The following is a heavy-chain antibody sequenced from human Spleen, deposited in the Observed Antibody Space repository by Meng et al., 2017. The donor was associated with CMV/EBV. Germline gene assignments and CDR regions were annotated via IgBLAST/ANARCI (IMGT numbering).Heavy chain of an antibody. CDR2: ISGYNGNT. CDR1: AYAFTSYG. D-gene: IGHD3-10*01. V-gene: IGHV1-18*01. CDR3: ARDLLRNYYGSGTGY. J-gene: IGHJ4*02. Sequence: SAYAFTSYGIRWVRQAPGQGPEWMGWISGYNGNTTYAQKLQGRVTMTTDTSTSTAYMQLRSLRSDATAVYYCARDLLRNYYGSGTGYWGQGTLVTVSS.